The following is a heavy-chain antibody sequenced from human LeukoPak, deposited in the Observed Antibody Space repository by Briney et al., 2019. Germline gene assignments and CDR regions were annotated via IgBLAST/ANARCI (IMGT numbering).Heavy chain of an antibody. Sequence: ASVKVSCKASGYTLTGYYVHWVRQAPGQGLEWMGRINPNSGDTNYAQKFQGRVTMTRDTSISTAYMELSRLRSDDTAVYYCARDYCGGDCFPDYWGQGTLVTVSS. V-gene: IGHV1-2*06. D-gene: IGHD2-21*02. J-gene: IGHJ4*02. CDR2: INPNSGDT. CDR3: ARDYCGGDCFPDY. CDR1: GYTLTGYY.